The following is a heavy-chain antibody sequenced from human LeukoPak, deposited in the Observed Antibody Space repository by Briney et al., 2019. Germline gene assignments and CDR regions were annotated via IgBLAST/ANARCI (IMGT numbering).Heavy chain of an antibody. CDR1: EFSVGSNY. J-gene: IGHJ4*02. CDR2: IYSGGST. CDR3: ARGPSGYHNT. Sequence: PGGSLRLSCAASEFSVGSNYMTWVRQAPGKGLEWVSLIYSGGSTYYADSVKGRFTISRDNSKNTLYLQMNSLRAEDTAMYYRARGPSGYHNTGGQGTLVTVSS. V-gene: IGHV3-66*01. D-gene: IGHD5-12*01.